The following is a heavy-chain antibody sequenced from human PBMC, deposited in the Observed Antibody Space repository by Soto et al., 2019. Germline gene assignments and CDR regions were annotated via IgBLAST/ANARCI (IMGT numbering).Heavy chain of an antibody. CDR2: IYYSGST. CDR1: GGSVSSGSYY. CDR3: ASMSYIAVAGWTDY. J-gene: IGHJ4*02. D-gene: IGHD6-19*01. Sequence: PSETLSLTCTVSGGSVSSGSYYWSWIRQPPGKGLEWIGYIYYSGSTNYNPSLKSRVTISVDTSKNQFSLKLSSVTAADTAVYYCASMSYIAVAGWTDYWGQGTLVTVSS. V-gene: IGHV4-61*01.